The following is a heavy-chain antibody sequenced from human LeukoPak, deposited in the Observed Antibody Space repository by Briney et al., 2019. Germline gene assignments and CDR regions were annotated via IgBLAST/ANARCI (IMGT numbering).Heavy chain of an antibody. CDR1: GFTFSSYT. D-gene: IGHD3-16*01. J-gene: IGHJ4*02. Sequence: GGSLRLSCAASGFTFSSYTMNWVRQPPGKGLEWVANIKPDGSEKYYVDSVKGRFAISRDNAKNSLYLQMNSLRAEDTAVYYCARDKFGGTDYWGQGTLVTVSS. CDR2: IKPDGSEK. V-gene: IGHV3-7*01. CDR3: ARDKFGGTDY.